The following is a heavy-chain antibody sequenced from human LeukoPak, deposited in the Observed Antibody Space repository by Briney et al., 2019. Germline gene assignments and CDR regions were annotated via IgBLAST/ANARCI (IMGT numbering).Heavy chain of an antibody. J-gene: IGHJ4*02. CDR3: AKVRGGYRLYFDY. D-gene: IGHD1-26*01. V-gene: IGHV3-11*01. CDR2: ISSSGSTI. CDR1: AFTFSDYY. Sequence: GGSLRLSCAASAFTFSDYYMSWIRQAPGKGLEWVSYISSSGSTIYYADSVKGRFTISRDNSKNTLYPQMNSLRAEDTAVYYCAKVRGGYRLYFDYWGQGTLVTVSS.